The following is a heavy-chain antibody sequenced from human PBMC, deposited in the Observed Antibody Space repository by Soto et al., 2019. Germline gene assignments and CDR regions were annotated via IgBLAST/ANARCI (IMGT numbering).Heavy chain of an antibody. CDR2: IIPILGLT. J-gene: IGHJ3*01. V-gene: IGHV1-69*02. Sequence: QVQLVQSGAELQKPGSSVKVSCKPSGGTFNSYTFGWVRQAPGQGLEWVGRIIPILGLTNNAQKFQGRPTVTADKSTATAYMELSSLRSEDTAIYYCAGQSPGAGDRAFDLWGQGTMVTVSS. CDR3: AGQSPGAGDRAFDL. D-gene: IGHD3-16*01. CDR1: GGTFNSYT.